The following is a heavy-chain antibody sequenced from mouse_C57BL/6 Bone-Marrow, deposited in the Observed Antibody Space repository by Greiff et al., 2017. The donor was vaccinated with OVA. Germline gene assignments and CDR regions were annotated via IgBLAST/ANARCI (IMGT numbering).Heavy chain of an antibody. CDR2: ISDGGSYT. D-gene: IGHD1-1*01. CDR3: ARSHYYGSSCPFDY. Sequence: EVQVVESGGGLVKPGGSLKLSCAASGFTFSSYAMSWVRQTPEKRLEWVATISDGGSYTYYPDNVKGRFTISRDNAKNNLYLQMSHLKSEDTAMYYCARSHYYGSSCPFDYWGQGTTLTVSS. J-gene: IGHJ2*01. CDR1: GFTFSSYA. V-gene: IGHV5-4*01.